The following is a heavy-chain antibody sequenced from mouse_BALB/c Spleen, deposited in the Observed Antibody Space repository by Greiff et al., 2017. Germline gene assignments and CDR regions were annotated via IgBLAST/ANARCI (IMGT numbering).Heavy chain of an antibody. CDR2: INPYNDGT. CDR3: ARALIYYYGSSPLYYAMDY. CDR1: GYPFPSYV. D-gene: IGHD1-1*01. V-gene: IGHV1-14*01. J-gene: IGHJ4*01. Sequence: VQLQQSGPELVKPGASVKMSCRASGYPFPSYVMPWVRQKPGQGLEWIGYINPYNDGTKYNEKFKGKATLTSDKSSSTAYMELSSLTSEDSAVYYCARALIYYYGSSPLYYAMDYWGQGTSVTVSS.